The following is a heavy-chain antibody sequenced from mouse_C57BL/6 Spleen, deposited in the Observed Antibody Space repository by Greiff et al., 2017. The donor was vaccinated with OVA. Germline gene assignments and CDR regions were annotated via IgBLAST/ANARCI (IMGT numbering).Heavy chain of an antibody. V-gene: IGHV1-15*01. D-gene: IGHD4-1*01. CDR3: TRHWDGYFDY. CDR1: GYTFTDYE. CDR2: IDPETGGT. Sequence: VQLQQSGAELVRPGASVTLSCKASGYTFTDYEMHWVKQTPVHGLEWIGAIDPETGGTAYNQKFKGKAILTADKSSSTAYMELRSLTSEDSAVYYCTRHWDGYFDYWGQGTTLTVSS. J-gene: IGHJ2*01.